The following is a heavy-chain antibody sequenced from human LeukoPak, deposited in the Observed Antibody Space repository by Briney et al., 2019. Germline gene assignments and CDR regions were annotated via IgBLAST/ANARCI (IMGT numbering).Heavy chain of an antibody. D-gene: IGHD3-16*01. J-gene: IGHJ6*02. CDR3: AKLFYTASVYYYYGMDV. V-gene: IGHV3-23*01. CDR1: GFTFNNYA. CDR2: ITSSGST. Sequence: GGSLRLSCAASGFTFNNYAMNWVRQAPGKGLEWVSVITSSGSTYYADSVKGRFTIPRDNSKNTLYLQMNSLRAEDTAVYYCAKLFYTASVYYYYGMDVWGQGTTVTVSS.